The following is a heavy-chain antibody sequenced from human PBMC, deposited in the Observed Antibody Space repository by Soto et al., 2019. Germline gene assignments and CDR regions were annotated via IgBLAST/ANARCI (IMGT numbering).Heavy chain of an antibody. V-gene: IGHV3-15*07. D-gene: IGHD6-19*01. CDR3: TRRIAVAGTYYFDY. CDR1: GFTFSHAW. Sequence: LLVESGGGFVQPGGPLRLSCVASGFTFSHAWMDWFRQAPGKGLEWVGRIKSISDGETTNYAASVAGRFTISRDDSKNTLFLHVNSLKTEDTGVYYCTRRIAVAGTYYFDYWGQGTLVTVSS. CDR2: IKSISDGETT. J-gene: IGHJ4*02.